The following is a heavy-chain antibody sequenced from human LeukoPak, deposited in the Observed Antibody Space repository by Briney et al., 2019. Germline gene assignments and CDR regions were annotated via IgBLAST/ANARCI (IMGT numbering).Heavy chain of an antibody. V-gene: IGHV3-23*01. D-gene: IGHD3-16*02. CDR3: AKSESGLRLGELSSFDY. CDR1: GFTFSSYA. CDR2: ISGSGGST. Sequence: QPGGSLRLSCAASGFTFSSYAMSWVRQAPGKGLEWVSAISGSGGSTYYADSVKGRFTISRDNSKNTLYLQMNSLRAEDTAVYYCAKSESGLRLGELSSFDYWGQGTLVTVSS. J-gene: IGHJ4*02.